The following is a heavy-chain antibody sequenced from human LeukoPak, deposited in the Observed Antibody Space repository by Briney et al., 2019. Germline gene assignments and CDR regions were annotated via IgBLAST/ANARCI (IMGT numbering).Heavy chain of an antibody. J-gene: IGHJ6*02. CDR2: ISSSTTTT. V-gene: IGHV3-48*01. CDR1: GFTFSTYS. Sequence: GGSLRLSCAASGFTFSTYSMNWVRQAPGKGLEWVSSISSSTTTTYYADSVKGRFTISRDTSKNTVSLQMNSLRVEDTAVYYCAREDIAARLLYGMDVWGQGTTVTVSS. CDR3: AREDIAARLLYGMDV. D-gene: IGHD6-6*01.